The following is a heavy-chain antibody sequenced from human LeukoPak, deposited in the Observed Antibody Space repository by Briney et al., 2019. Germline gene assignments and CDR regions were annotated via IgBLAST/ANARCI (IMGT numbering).Heavy chain of an antibody. CDR2: ISGSGEIT. CDR1: GFSFSSYA. CDR3: TRDTGCPGGTCYSFYDY. V-gene: IGHV3-23*01. D-gene: IGHD2-15*01. Sequence: GGSLRLSCAASGFSFSSYAMSWVRQAPGKGLEWVSAISGSGEITLYADSVKGRFTISRDNSKNTLYLQMNSLRAEDTAVYYCTRDTGCPGGTCYSFYDYWGQGTLVTVSS. J-gene: IGHJ4*02.